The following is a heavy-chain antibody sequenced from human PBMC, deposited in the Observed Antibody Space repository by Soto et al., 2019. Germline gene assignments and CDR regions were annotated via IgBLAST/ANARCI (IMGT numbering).Heavy chain of an antibody. CDR1: GYTFTSYG. CDR3: ARDHPYYYGSGSSVYGMDV. Sequence: ASVEVTCKESGYTFTSYGISWVRQENGQGLEWMGWINPNSGGTNYAQKFQGWVTMTRDTSISTAYMELSRLRSGDTAVYYCARDHPYYYGSGSSVYGMDVWGQGTTVTVFS. CDR2: INPNSGGT. J-gene: IGHJ6*02. V-gene: IGHV1-2*04. D-gene: IGHD3-10*01.